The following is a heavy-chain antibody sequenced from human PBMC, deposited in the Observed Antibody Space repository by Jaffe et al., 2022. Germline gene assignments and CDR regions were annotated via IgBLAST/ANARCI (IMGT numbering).Heavy chain of an antibody. J-gene: IGHJ4*02. CDR3: TRDHPGYSSGPMGSFDY. CDR2: IRSKAYGGTT. V-gene: IGHV3-49*03. D-gene: IGHD6-25*01. CDR1: GFTFGDYA. Sequence: EVQLVESGGGLVQPGRSLRLSCTASGFTFGDYAMSWFRQAPGKGLEWVGFIRSKAYGGTTEYAASVKGRFTISRDDSKSIAYLQMNSLKTEDTAVYYCTRDHPGYSSGPMGSFDYWGQGTLVTVSS.